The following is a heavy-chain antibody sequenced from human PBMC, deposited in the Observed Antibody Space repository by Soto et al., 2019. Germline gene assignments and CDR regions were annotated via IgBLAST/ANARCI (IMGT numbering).Heavy chain of an antibody. Sequence: SETLSLTCAVSGYSISSGNYWAWIRQPPGRGLEWIGSLYHIGSTHYNTSLKSRVTISVDTSRNHFSLELSSVTAADTAIYYCRSSTSCYDESCVDVWGQGTMVTVSS. V-gene: IGHV4-38-2*01. CDR2: LYHIGST. D-gene: IGHD2-2*01. J-gene: IGHJ6*02. CDR3: RSSTSCYDESCVDV. CDR1: GYSISSGNY.